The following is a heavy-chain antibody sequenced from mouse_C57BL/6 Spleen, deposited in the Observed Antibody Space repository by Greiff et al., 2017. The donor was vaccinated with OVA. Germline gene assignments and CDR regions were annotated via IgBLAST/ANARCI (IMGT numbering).Heavy chain of an antibody. J-gene: IGHJ2*01. CDR2: IDPETGGT. CDR1: GYTFTDYE. V-gene: IGHV1-15*01. CDR3: TKGDDGYPFDY. D-gene: IGHD2-3*01. Sequence: QVQLQQSGAELVRPGASVTLSCKASGYTFTDYEMHWVKQTPVHGLEWIGAIDPETGGTAYNQKFKGKAILTADKSSSTAYMELRSLTSEDSAVYYCTKGDDGYPFDYWGQGTTLTVSA.